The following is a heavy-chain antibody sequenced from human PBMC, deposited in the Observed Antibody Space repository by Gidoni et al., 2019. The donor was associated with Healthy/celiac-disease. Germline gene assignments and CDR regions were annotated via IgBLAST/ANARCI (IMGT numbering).Heavy chain of an antibody. Sequence: QVQLVESGGGVVQPGRSLRLSCAASGFTFSSYGMHWVRQAPGKGLEWVAVISYDGSNKYYADSVKGRFTISRDNSKNTLYLQMNSLRAEDTAVYYCASDSLATYYFDYWGQGTLVTVSS. V-gene: IGHV3-30*03. CDR2: ISYDGSNK. CDR1: GFTFSSYG. J-gene: IGHJ4*02. D-gene: IGHD6-13*01. CDR3: ASDSLATYYFDY.